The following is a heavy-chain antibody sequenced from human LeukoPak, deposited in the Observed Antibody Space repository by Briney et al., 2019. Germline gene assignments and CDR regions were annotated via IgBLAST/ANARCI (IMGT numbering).Heavy chain of an antibody. V-gene: IGHV3-48*02. D-gene: IGHD1-1*01. CDR2: INDDGPTI. CDR3: ASLRYPEDY. Sequence: GGSLRLSCAGSGFTFSDSGMNWVRQAPGKGLEWVSYINDDGPTIYYADSVKGRFTISRDNAKNTLYLQMNSPRDEDTAVYYCASLRYPEDYWGQGTLVTVSS. J-gene: IGHJ4*02. CDR1: GFTFSDSG.